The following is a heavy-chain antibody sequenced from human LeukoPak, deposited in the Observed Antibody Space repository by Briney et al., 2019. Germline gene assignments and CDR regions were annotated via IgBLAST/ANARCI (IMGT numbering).Heavy chain of an antibody. J-gene: IGHJ4*02. CDR3: ARDESVVPAAESEGFDY. V-gene: IGHV1-2*02. D-gene: IGHD2-2*01. CDR2: INPNSGGT. CDR1: GCTFTGYY. Sequence: GASVKVSCKASGCTFTGYYMHWVRQAPGRGLEWMGWINPNSGGTNYAQKFQGRVTMTRDTSISTAYMELSRLRSDDTAVYYCARDESVVPAAESEGFDYWGQGTLVAVSS.